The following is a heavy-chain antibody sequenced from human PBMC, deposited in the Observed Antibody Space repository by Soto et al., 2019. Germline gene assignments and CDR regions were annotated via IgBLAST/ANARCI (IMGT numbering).Heavy chain of an antibody. CDR3: ARGGETGVGYYHGMYV. J-gene: IGHJ6*02. V-gene: IGHV4-31*03. CDR1: GGCISRGGHY. CDR2: IYYSGST. Sequence: PSETLSLTCTVSGGCISRGGHYWRWIRQHPGKGLEWIGYIYYSGSTYYNPSLKSRVTISVDTSKNQFSLKLSSVTAADTAVYYCARGGETGVGYYHGMYVCGQGTTVTVSS. D-gene: IGHD3-10*01.